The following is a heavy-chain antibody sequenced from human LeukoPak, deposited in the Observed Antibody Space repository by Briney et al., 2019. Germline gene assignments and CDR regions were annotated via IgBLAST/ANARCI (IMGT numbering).Heavy chain of an antibody. CDR1: GGSISSGDYY. V-gene: IGHV4-30-4*01. J-gene: IGHJ5*02. CDR2: IYYSGST. D-gene: IGHD2-21*02. Sequence: PSQTLSLTCTVTGGSISSGDYYWRWIRQPPGKGLEWIGYIYYSGSTYYNPSLKSRVTISVDTSKNQFSLKLSSVTAADTAVYYCARDRSYCGGDCQVNGIDPWGQGTLVTVSS. CDR3: ARDRSYCGGDCQVNGIDP.